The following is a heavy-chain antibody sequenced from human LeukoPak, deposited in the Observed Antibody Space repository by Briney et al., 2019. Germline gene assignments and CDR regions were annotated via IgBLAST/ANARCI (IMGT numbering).Heavy chain of an antibody. J-gene: IGHJ4*02. V-gene: IGHV3-23*01. CDR2: ISGSGGST. CDR1: GFTFSSYA. Sequence: QPGGSLRLSCAASGFTFSSYAMSWVRQAPGKGLEWVSAISGSGGSTYYADSVKGRFTISRDNFKNTLYLQMNSLRAEDTAVYYCAKVGENRDGYNTGVFDYWGQGTLVTVSS. CDR3: AKVGENRDGYNTGVFDY. D-gene: IGHD5-24*01.